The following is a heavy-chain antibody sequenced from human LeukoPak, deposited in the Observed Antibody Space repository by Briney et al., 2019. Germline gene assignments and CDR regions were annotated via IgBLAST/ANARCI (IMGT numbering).Heavy chain of an antibody. CDR2: ISHSGYS. V-gene: IGHV4-31*03. CDR3: AKFGSDAFDI. J-gene: IGHJ3*02. Sequence: SQTLSLTCSVSGGSISSGGYYWNWVRQLPEKGLEWLGYISHSGYSYYNPSLKSRPTISADTSKNQFSLRVTSVTAADTAVYYCAKFGSDAFDIWGQGTMVTVSS. D-gene: IGHD3-10*01. CDR1: GGSISSGGYY.